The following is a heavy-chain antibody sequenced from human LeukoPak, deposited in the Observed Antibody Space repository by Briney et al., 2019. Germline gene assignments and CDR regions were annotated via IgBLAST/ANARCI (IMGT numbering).Heavy chain of an antibody. V-gene: IGHV4-61*02. CDR2: IYTSGST. CDR1: GGSISSGSYY. D-gene: IGHD3-22*01. CDR3: AVENYYDSSGYFNY. J-gene: IGHJ4*02. Sequence: SQTLSLTCTVSGGSISSGSYYWSWIWQPAGKGLEWIGRIYTSGSTNYNPSLKSRVTISVDTSKNQFSLKLSSVTAADTAVYYCAVENYYDSSGYFNYWGQGTLVTVSS.